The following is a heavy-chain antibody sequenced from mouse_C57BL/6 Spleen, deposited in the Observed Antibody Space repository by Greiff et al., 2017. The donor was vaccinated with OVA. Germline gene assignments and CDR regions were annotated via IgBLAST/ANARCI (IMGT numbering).Heavy chain of an antibody. D-gene: IGHD1-1*01. CDR3: AKRGYGSSYDAY. J-gene: IGHJ3*01. Sequence: QVQLQQSGPGLVAPSQSLSITCTVSGFSLTSYGVSWVRQPPGKGLEWLGEIWGDGSTNYHSALISRLSISKDNSKSQVILKLNSQQTDDTSTYYCAKRGYGSSYDAYWGQGALVTVSA. CDR1: GFSLTSYG. V-gene: IGHV2-3*01. CDR2: IWGDGST.